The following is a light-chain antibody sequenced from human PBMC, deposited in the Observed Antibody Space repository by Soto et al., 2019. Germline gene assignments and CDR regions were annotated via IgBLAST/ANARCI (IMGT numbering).Light chain of an antibody. CDR1: SSNIGARYD. V-gene: IGLV1-40*01. Sequence: QPVLTQPPSVSGAPGQRVTISCTGSSSNIGARYDVHWYQQLPGTAPKFLIYGNSNRPSGVPDRFSGSKSGTSASLAITGLQAEDEADYYCQSYDSSLSGWVFGGGTKLTVL. CDR2: GNS. J-gene: IGLJ2*01. CDR3: QSYDSSLSGWV.